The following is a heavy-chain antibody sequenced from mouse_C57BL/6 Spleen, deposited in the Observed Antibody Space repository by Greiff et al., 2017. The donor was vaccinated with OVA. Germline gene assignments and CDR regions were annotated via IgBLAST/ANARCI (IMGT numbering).Heavy chain of an antibody. J-gene: IGHJ2*01. CDR1: GYSITSGYY. Sequence: EVKVEESGPGLVKPSQSLSLTCSVTGYSITSGYYWNWIRQFPGNKLEWMGYISYDGSNNYNPSLKNRISITRDTSKNQFFLKLNSVTTEDTATYYCARDRITTVVADYFDYWGQGTTLTVSS. CDR3: ARDRITTVVADYFDY. D-gene: IGHD1-1*01. CDR2: ISYDGSN. V-gene: IGHV3-6*01.